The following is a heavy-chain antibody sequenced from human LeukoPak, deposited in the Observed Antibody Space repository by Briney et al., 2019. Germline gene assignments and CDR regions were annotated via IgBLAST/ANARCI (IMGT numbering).Heavy chain of an antibody. CDR2: FDPEDGET. CDR3: ATRHNRVPAAILQPDY. D-gene: IGHD2-2*02. Sequence: VSVTVSFKVSGYTLTELSMHWVRQAPGKGLEWMGGFDPEDGETIYAQKFQGRVTMTEDTSTDTAYMELSSLRSEDTAVYYCATRHNRVPAAILQPDYWGQGTLVTVSS. CDR1: GYTLTELS. J-gene: IGHJ4*02. V-gene: IGHV1-24*01.